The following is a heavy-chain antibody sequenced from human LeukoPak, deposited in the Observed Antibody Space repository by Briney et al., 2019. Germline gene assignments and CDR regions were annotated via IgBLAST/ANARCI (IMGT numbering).Heavy chain of an antibody. Sequence: GGSLRLSCAASGFTFINYAMSWVRQAPGKGLEWVSAISASGGSTYYADSVRGRFTISRDNSKNTLYLQMNSLRADDTAVYYCWTASLGYYFDSWGQGTLVTVSS. CDR3: WTASLGYYFDS. D-gene: IGHD7-27*01. CDR1: GFTFINYA. CDR2: ISASGGST. V-gene: IGHV3-23*01. J-gene: IGHJ4*02.